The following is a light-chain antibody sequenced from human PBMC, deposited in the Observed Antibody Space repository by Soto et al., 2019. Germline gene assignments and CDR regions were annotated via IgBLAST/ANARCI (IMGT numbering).Light chain of an antibody. CDR3: QQYGTTRIT. Sequence: EIVLTQSPATLSVSPGERATLSCRASQSVSSNLAWYQQKPGQAPRLLMYGASNRATGIPDRFSGSGSETDFTLTINRLEPEDFAVYYCQQYGTTRITFGQGTRLEIK. V-gene: IGKV3-20*01. J-gene: IGKJ5*01. CDR1: QSVSSN. CDR2: GAS.